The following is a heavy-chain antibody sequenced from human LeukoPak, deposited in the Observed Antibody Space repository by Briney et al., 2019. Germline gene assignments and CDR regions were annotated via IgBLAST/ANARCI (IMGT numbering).Heavy chain of an antibody. CDR3: ARAPSGYFDY. CDR1: GFTYSTYL. D-gene: IGHD5-12*01. J-gene: IGHJ4*02. V-gene: IGHV3-74*01. CDR2: INTDGSST. Sequence: GGSLRLSRAASGFTYSTYLLHGARQGPGKGLVWVSRINTDGSSTSYADSVKGRFTISRDNAENTLYLQMNSLRAEDTAVYYCARAPSGYFDYWGQGTLVTVSS.